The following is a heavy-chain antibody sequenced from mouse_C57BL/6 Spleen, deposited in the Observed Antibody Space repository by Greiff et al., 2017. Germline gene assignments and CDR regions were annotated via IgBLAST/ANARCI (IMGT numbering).Heavy chain of an antibody. CDR2: ISSGSSTI. CDR3: ARGDRDGYDGGFAY. V-gene: IGHV5-17*01. D-gene: IGHD2-2*01. CDR1: GFTFSDYG. Sequence: EVKVVESGGGLVKPGGSLKLSCAASGFTFSDYGMHWVRQAPEKGLEWVAYISSGSSTIYYADTVKGRFTISRDNAKNTLFLQMTSLRSEDTAMYYCARGDRDGYDGGFAYWGQGTLVTVSA. J-gene: IGHJ3*01.